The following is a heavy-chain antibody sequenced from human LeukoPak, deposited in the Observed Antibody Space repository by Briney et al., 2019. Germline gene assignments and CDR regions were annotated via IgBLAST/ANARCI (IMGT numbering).Heavy chain of an antibody. V-gene: IGHV3-23*01. Sequence: GGSLRLSCAASGFTFTSYAMSWVRQAPGKELEWVSAISGSGGSTYADSVRGRFTISRDNSKNTLYLQMNSLRAEDTAVYYCAKDQYYDILTGYSTFDYWGQGTLVPVSS. D-gene: IGHD3-9*01. CDR1: GFTFTSYA. CDR2: ISGSGGST. CDR3: AKDQYYDILTGYSTFDY. J-gene: IGHJ4*02.